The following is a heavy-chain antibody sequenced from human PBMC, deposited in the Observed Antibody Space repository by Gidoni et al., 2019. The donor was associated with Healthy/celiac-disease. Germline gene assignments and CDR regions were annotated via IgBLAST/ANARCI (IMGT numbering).Heavy chain of an antibody. J-gene: IGHJ6*02. CDR1: GFTFADYA. D-gene: IGHD3-3*01. Sequence: EVQLVESGGGLVQPGRSLRLSCAASGFTFADYAMHWVRQAPGKGLEWVSGISWNSGSIGYADSVKGRFTISRDNAKNSLYLQMNSLRAEDTALYYCAKEATRVREGDGMDVWGQGTTVTVSS. CDR3: AKEATRVREGDGMDV. V-gene: IGHV3-9*01. CDR2: ISWNSGSI.